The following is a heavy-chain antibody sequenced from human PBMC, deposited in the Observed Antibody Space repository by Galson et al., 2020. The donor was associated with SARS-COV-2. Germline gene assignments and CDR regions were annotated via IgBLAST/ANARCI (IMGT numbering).Heavy chain of an antibody. CDR2: IYDNEST. Sequence: ETSETLSLTCTVSGGSTSSYYWSWIRQPPGKGLEWIGYIYDNESTNYNPSLKNRVTISVDTSKNQFSVKLSYVTAADTAVYYCARHRVAAAAWDAFGRWGLGAMV. CDR1: GGSTSSYY. J-gene: IGHJ3*02. V-gene: IGHV4-59*08. CDR3: ARHRVAAAAWDAFGR. D-gene: IGHD6-25*01.